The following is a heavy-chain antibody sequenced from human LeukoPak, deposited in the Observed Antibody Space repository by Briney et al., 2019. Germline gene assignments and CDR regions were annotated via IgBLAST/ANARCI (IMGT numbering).Heavy chain of an antibody. CDR1: GYTFTSYA. CDR2: INAGNGNT. V-gene: IGHV1-3*01. D-gene: IGHD3-9*01. CDR3: ASAVRYFDWSYYYYGMDV. Sequence: ASVKVSCKASGYTFTSYAMHWVRQAPGQRLEWMGWINAGNGNTKYSQEFQGRVTITRDTSASTAYMELSSLRSEDTAVYYCASAVRYFDWSYYYYGMDVWGQGTTVTVSS. J-gene: IGHJ6*02.